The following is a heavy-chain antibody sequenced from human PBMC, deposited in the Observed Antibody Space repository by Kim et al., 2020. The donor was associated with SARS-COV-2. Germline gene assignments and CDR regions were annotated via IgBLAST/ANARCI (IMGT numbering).Heavy chain of an antibody. D-gene: IGHD3-10*01. CDR3: ARDVSGSGSYYPDS. V-gene: IGHV3-21*06. Sequence: GGSLRLSCEASGFTFNKYSMKWVRQAPGKGLEWVASISDRGTYIHYGDSVKGRITIFRDNARNSVFLQMNGLRAEDTAVYYCARDVSGSGSYYPDSWGQGTLVIVSS. CDR2: ISDRGTYI. J-gene: IGHJ4*02. CDR1: GFTFNKYS.